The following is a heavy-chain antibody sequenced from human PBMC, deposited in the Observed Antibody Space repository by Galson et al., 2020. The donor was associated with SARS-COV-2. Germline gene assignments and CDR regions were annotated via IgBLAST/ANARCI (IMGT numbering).Heavy chain of an antibody. CDR2: IYWDDEK. CDR3: TLSYYYENANSFFRIREMYFGY. CDR1: GFSLWSTGVG. Sequence: SGPTLVKPTQTLTLTCTFSGFSLWSTGVGVGWIRQPPGQALEWLALIYWDDEKRYTPSLQTRLTIAKDTYKNQVVLTMTNVDPADTGTYYCTLSYYYENANSFFRIREMYFGYWGQGILVNVPS. J-gene: IGHJ4*02. V-gene: IGHV2-5*02. D-gene: IGHD3-22*01.